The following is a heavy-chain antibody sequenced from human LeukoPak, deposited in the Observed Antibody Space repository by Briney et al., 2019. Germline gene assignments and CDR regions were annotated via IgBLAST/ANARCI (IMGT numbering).Heavy chain of an antibody. CDR3: ARGIMSGSHLYYFDY. Sequence: SETLSLTCTVSGGSISNYYWSWIRQPPGKGLEWIGRIYTSGSTNYNPSLKSRVTMSVDTSKNQFSLKLSSVTAADTAVYYCARGIMSGSHLYYFDYWGQGTLVTVSS. CDR1: GGSISNYY. CDR2: IYTSGST. D-gene: IGHD1-26*01. J-gene: IGHJ4*02. V-gene: IGHV4-4*07.